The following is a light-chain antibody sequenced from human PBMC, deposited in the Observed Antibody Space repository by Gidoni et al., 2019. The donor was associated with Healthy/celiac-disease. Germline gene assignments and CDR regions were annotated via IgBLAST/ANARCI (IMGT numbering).Light chain of an antibody. CDR1: QSISSL. J-gene: IGKJ1*01. V-gene: IGKV1-5*03. CDR2: KAS. Sequence: DIQMTQSPSNLSASVGDRVTITCRASQSISSLVAWYPQKPGKAPKLLIYKASSFESGVPSRFSGSGSGTEFTLTISSLQPDDFATYYCQQYNSYWTFGQGTKVEIK. CDR3: QQYNSYWT.